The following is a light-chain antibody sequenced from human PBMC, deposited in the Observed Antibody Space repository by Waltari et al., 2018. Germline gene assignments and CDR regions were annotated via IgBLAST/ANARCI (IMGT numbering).Light chain of an antibody. CDR2: LVS. J-gene: IGKJ4*01. CDR1: QSLLHSNGYTY. Sequence: DIVMTQSPLSLPVTPGEPASISCRSSQSLLHSNGYTYLDLYLQKPGQSPQLLIYLVSNRASGVPDRFSGSGSGTDFTLKISRVEAEDVGVYYCMQALQSPRTFGGGTKVEIK. CDR3: MQALQSPRT. V-gene: IGKV2-28*01.